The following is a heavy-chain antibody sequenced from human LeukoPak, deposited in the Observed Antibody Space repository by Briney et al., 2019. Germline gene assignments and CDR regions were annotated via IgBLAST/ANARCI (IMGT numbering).Heavy chain of an antibody. CDR3: ARGRGYGFY. J-gene: IGHJ4*02. CDR2: IYYSGST. CDR1: GGSISRSSYY. D-gene: IGHD6-25*01. Sequence: SETLSLTCTVSGGSISRSSYYWGWIRQPPGKGLEWIGSIYYSGSTYYNPSLKSRVTISVDTSKNQFSLKLSSVTAADTAVYYCARGRGYGFYWGQGTLVTVSS. V-gene: IGHV4-39*02.